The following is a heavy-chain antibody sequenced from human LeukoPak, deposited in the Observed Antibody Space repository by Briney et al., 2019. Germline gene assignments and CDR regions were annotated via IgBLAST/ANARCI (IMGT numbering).Heavy chain of an antibody. CDR2: ISGSGGST. CDR3: AKDGQPLVGYYYYMDV. J-gene: IGHJ6*03. V-gene: IGHV3-23*01. D-gene: IGHD1-26*01. CDR1: GFTFSSYA. Sequence: GGSLRLSCAASGFTFSSYAMSWVRQAPGKGLEWVSAISGSGGSTYYADSVKGRFTISRDNSKSTLYLQMNSLRAEDTAVYYCAKDGQPLVGYYYYMDVWGKGTTVTVSS.